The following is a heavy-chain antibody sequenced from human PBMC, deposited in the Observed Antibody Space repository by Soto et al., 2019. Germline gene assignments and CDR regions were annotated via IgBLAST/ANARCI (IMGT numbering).Heavy chain of an antibody. CDR2: MYSGGST. CDR1: GFTVSGSY. J-gene: IGHJ4*02. CDR3: TRDSYPTVTADS. D-gene: IGHD4-17*01. V-gene: IGHV3-66*01. Sequence: EVQLVESGGGLVQPGGSLRLSCAAFGFTVSGSYMTWVRQAPGKGLEWVSVMYSGGSTYYADSVKGRFTVSRDTSKNPLYLQMNNLRAEDTAVYYCTRDSYPTVTADSWGQGTLVTVSS.